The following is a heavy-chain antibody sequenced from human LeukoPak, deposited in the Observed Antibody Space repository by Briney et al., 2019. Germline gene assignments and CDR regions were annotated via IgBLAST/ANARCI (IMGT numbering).Heavy chain of an antibody. J-gene: IGHJ4*02. V-gene: IGHV3-30*02. Sequence: GGSLRLSCAASGFTFSSYGMHWVRQAPGKGLEWVAFIRYDGSNKYYADSVKGRFTISRDNSKNTLYLQMNSLRAEDTAVYYCARDRGVRYFDWLPDYWGQGTLVTVSS. CDR3: ARDRGVRYFDWLPDY. D-gene: IGHD3-9*01. CDR1: GFTFSSYG. CDR2: IRYDGSNK.